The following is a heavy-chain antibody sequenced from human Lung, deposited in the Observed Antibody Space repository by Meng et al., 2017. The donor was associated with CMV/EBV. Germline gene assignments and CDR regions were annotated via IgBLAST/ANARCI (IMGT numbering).Heavy chain of an antibody. CDR1: GFIFSDYY. D-gene: IGHD3-3*01. Sequence: GESXKISCAASGFIFSDYYMSWIRQAPGKGLEWVSYISSSGSTIYYADSVKGRFTISRDNAKNSLYLQMNSLRAEDTAVYYCARKVAYDFWSGYNWFDPWRQGXLVTVSS. V-gene: IGHV3-11*01. CDR2: ISSSGSTI. J-gene: IGHJ5*02. CDR3: ARKVAYDFWSGYNWFDP.